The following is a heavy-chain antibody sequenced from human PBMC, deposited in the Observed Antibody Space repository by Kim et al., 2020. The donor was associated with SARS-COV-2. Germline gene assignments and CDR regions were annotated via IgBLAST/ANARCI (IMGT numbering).Heavy chain of an antibody. CDR1: GFTFSDYY. CDR2: ISSSSSYT. V-gene: IGHV3-11*03. D-gene: IGHD3-16*01. Sequence: GGSLRLSCAASGFTFSDYYMSWIRQAPGKGLEWVSYISSSSSYTNYADSVKGRFTISRDNAKNSLYLQMNSLRAEDTAVYYCARRRGDYVWGRPTGVYGMDVWGQGTTVTVSS. J-gene: IGHJ6*02. CDR3: ARRRGDYVWGRPTGVYGMDV.